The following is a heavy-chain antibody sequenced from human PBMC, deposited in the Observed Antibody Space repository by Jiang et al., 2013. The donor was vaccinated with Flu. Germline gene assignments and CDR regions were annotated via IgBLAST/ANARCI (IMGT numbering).Heavy chain of an antibody. CDR1: GFTFSSYG. CDR2: IRYDGSNK. J-gene: IGHJ4*02. CDR3: AKLRYLRGYGYGGLY. V-gene: IGHV3-30*02. Sequence: GVVQPGGSLRLSCAASGFTFSSYGMHWVRQAPGKGLEWVAFIRYDGSNKYYADSVKGRFTISRDNSKNTLYLQMNSLRAEDTAVYYCAKLRYLRGYGYGGLYWGQGTLVTVSS. D-gene: IGHD5-18*01.